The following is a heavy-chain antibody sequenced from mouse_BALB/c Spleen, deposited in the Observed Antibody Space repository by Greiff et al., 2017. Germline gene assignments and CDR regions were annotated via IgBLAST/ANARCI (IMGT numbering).Heavy chain of an antibody. D-gene: IGHD3-1*01. CDR2: IDPANGNT. CDR3: ARGATGFAY. CDR1: GFTIKDTY. Sequence: VHVKQSGAELVKPGASVKLSCTASGFTIKDTYMHWVKQRPEQGLEWIGRIDPANGNTKYDPKFQGKATITADTSSNTAYLQLSSLTSEDTAVYYCARGATGFAYWGQGTLVTVSA. V-gene: IGHV14-3*02. J-gene: IGHJ3*01.